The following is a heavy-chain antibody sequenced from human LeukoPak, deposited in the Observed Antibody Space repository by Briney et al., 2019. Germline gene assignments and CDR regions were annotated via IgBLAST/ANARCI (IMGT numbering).Heavy chain of an antibody. V-gene: IGHV3-7*01. Sequence: PGGSLRLSCAASGFALTTYWMTWVRQTPGKGLEWVANIKQDGTKKNYLDSVKGRFTISRDNTNNSLYLQMSGLRTEDTAVYYCARDNYGGYFDSWGQGTLVTVSS. CDR3: ARDNYGGYFDS. CDR2: IKQDGTKK. D-gene: IGHD4-23*01. J-gene: IGHJ4*02. CDR1: GFALTTYW.